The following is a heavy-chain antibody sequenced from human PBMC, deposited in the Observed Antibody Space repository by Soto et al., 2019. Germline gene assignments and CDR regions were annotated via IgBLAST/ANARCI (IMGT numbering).Heavy chain of an antibody. CDR3: ARGPFPTTIFGVVVIRALDY. Sequence: ASVKVSCKASGYTFTSYAMHWVRQAPGQRLEWMGWINAGNGNTKYSQKFQGRVTITRDTSASTVYIELSSLRSEDTAVYYCARGPFPTTIFGVVVIRALDYWGQGTLVTVSS. CDR2: INAGNGNT. D-gene: IGHD3-3*01. V-gene: IGHV1-3*01. CDR1: GYTFTSYA. J-gene: IGHJ4*02.